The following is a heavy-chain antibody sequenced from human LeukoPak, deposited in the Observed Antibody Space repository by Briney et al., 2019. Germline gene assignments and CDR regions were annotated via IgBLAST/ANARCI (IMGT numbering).Heavy chain of an antibody. CDR1: GFTFSNYW. Sequence: GGSLRLSCEASGFTFSNYWMSWVRQAPGKRPEWVANIKGDGSEIYYVDSVKGRFTISRDNDKNSLYLQMNNLRAEDTAVYYCARDGSSFDYWGQGALVTVSS. V-gene: IGHV3-7*01. J-gene: IGHJ4*02. D-gene: IGHD2-15*01. CDR3: ARDGSSFDY. CDR2: IKGDGSEI.